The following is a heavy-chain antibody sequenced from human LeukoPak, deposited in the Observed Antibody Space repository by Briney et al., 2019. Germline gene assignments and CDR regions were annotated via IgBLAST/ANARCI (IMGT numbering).Heavy chain of an antibody. V-gene: IGHV1-3*04. D-gene: IGHD3-10*01. J-gene: IGHJ1*01. CDR2: INTGNGNT. CDR1: GYTFTNYA. CDR3: ARVPLSDATGHYYPH. Sequence: GASVKVSYKASGYTFTNYAMHWVRQAPRQSPEWMGWINTGNGNTKSSQKFQDRVTLTRDTSASTAYMELNSLNSEDTAVYYCARVPLSDATGHYYPHWGQGTLVTVSS.